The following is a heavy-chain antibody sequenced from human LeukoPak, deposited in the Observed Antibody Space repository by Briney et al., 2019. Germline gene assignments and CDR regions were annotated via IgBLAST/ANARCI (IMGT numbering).Heavy chain of an antibody. CDR2: ISGSGGST. D-gene: IGHD3-3*01. J-gene: IGHJ4*02. CDR3: AKADVFWSGYFDY. CDR1: GFTFSSYA. V-gene: IGHV3-23*01. Sequence: GGSLRLSCAASGFTFSSYAMSWVRQAPGKGLECVSVISGSGGSTYYADSVKGRFTISRDNSKNTVYLQMNSLRAEDTAVYYCAKADVFWSGYFDYWGQGTLVTVSS.